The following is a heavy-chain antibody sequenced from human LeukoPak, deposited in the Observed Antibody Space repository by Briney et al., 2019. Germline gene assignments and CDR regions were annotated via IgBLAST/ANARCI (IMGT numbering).Heavy chain of an antibody. D-gene: IGHD3-9*01. J-gene: IGHJ4*02. CDR1: GYTFTSYY. CDR2: INPSGGST. Sequence: ASVTVSCKASGYTFTSYYMHWVRQAPGQGLEWMGIINPSGGSTSYAQKFQGRVTMTRDTSTSTVYMELSSLRSEDTAVYYCARWTERNYDTLTGSIRIGYYFDYWGQGTLVTVSS. V-gene: IGHV1-46*01. CDR3: ARWTERNYDTLTGSIRIGYYFDY.